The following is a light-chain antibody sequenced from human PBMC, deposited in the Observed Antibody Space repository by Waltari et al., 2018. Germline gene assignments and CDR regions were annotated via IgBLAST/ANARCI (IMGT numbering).Light chain of an antibody. CDR1: AGEVPSGHH. J-gene: IGLJ3*02. V-gene: IGLV7-43*01. CDR3: LLFFDNSRV. Sequence: QTVVTQEPSLTVSPGGTVTLTWPSSAGEVPSGHHANWPQQRPGQPPSLLIFSTNDKPPSTPARFSGSLLGGKAALTLSEVQSEDEADYYCLLFFDNSRVFGGGTKLTVL. CDR2: STN.